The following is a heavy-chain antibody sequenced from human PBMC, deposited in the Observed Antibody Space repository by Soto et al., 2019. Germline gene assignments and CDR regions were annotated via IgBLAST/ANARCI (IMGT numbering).Heavy chain of an antibody. CDR3: ARTVGYYYGMDV. CDR2: INAGNGNT. D-gene: IGHD4-17*01. V-gene: IGHV1-3*01. J-gene: IGHJ6*02. Sequence: QVQLVQSGAEVKKPGASVKVSCKASGYTFTSSAMHWVRQAPGQRLEWMGWINAGNGNTKYSQKFQGRVTITRDTSASTAYMELSSLRSEDTAVYYCARTVGYYYGMDVWGQGTTVTVSS. CDR1: GYTFTSSA.